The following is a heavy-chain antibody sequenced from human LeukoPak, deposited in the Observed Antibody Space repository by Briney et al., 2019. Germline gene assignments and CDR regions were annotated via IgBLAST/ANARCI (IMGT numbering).Heavy chain of an antibody. CDR3: ARRCDGDCPLTH. V-gene: IGHV3-48*04. D-gene: IGHD2-21*02. Sequence: PGGSLRLSCAASGFTFSSYSMNWVRQAPGKGLEWVSYISRSSTTTHYADSVKGRFTISRDNAENSLYLQVNSLRVEDTAVYYCARRCDGDCPLTHWGQGTLVTVSS. CDR2: ISRSSTTT. CDR1: GFTFSSYS. J-gene: IGHJ1*01.